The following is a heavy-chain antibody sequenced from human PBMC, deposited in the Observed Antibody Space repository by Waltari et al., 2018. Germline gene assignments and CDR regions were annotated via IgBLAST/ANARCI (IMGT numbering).Heavy chain of an antibody. V-gene: IGHV4-38-2*02. CDR1: GYSISSGYY. CDR2: IYHSGST. CDR3: APGSGGWFDP. Sequence: QVQLQESGPGLVKPSETLSLTCTVSGYSISSGYYWGWIRQPPGKGLEWIGSIYHSGSTYYNPSRKRRVTRAVDTSKNQFSLKLSSVTAADTAVYYCAPGSGGWFDPWGQGTLVTVSS. J-gene: IGHJ5*02. D-gene: IGHD1-26*01.